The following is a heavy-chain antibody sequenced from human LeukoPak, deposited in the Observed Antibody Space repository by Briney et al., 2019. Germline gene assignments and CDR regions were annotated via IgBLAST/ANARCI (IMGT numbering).Heavy chain of an antibody. CDR2: IYYSGST. Sequence: TSETLSLTCTVSGGSISSYYWSWIRQPPGKGLEWIGYIYYSGSTYYNPSLKSRVTISVDTSKNQFSLKLSSVTAADTAVYYCARGGSTVTTDYFDYWGQGTLVTVSS. V-gene: IGHV4-59*08. J-gene: IGHJ4*02. CDR3: ARGGSTVTTDYFDY. CDR1: GGSISSYY. D-gene: IGHD4-17*01.